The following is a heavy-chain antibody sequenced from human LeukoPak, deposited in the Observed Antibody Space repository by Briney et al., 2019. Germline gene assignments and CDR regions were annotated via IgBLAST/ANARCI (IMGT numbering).Heavy chain of an antibody. V-gene: IGHV4-34*01. D-gene: IGHD3-10*01. CDR1: GGPFSGYY. CDR3: ARGDDYGSGSYYKARGRIDY. Sequence: SETLSLTCAVYGGPFSGYYWSWIRQPPGKGLEWIGEINHSGSTNYNPSLKSRVTISVDTSKNQFSLKLSSVTAADTAVYYCARGDDYGSGSYYKARGRIDYWGQGTLVTVSS. CDR2: INHSGST. J-gene: IGHJ4*02.